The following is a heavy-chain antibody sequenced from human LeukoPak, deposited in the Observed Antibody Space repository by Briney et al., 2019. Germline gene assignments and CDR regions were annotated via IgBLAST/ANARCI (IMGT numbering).Heavy chain of an antibody. V-gene: IGHV4-31*03. CDR2: IYYSGST. J-gene: IGHJ5*02. CDR1: GGSISSGGYY. CDR3: ARDSTTYSSSWYDNWFDP. Sequence: PSETLSLTCTVSGGSISSGGYYWSWIRQHPGKGLEWIGYIYYSGSTYYNPSLTSRVTISVDTSKNQFSLKLSSVAAADTAVYYCARDSTTYSSSWYDNWFDPWGQGTLVTVSS. D-gene: IGHD6-13*01.